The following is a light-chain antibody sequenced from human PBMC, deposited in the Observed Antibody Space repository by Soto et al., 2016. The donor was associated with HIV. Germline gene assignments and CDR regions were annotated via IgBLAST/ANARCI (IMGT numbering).Light chain of an antibody. V-gene: IGKV1-8*01. Sequence: AIRMTQSPSSFSASTGDRVTITCRASQGISSSLAWYQQTPGKAPNLLIYAASTLQSGVPSRFSGTGSGTDFTLTISCLQSEDFAIYYCQQYFTYPPTFGGGTKVEIK. CDR3: QQYFTYPPT. CDR1: QGISSS. CDR2: AAS. J-gene: IGKJ4*01.